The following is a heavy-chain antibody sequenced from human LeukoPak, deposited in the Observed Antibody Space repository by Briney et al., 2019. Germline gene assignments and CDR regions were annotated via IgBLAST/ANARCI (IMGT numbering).Heavy chain of an antibody. CDR3: ARAIYYDSSGHYYFDY. V-gene: IGHV4-4*07. CDR2: IYTSGST. Sequence: SETLSLTCTVSGGSISSYYWSWIRQPAGKGLEWIGRIYTSGSTNYNPSLKSRVTMSVDTSKNQFSLKLSSVTAADTAVYYCARAIYYDSSGHYYFDYWGQGTLVTVSS. D-gene: IGHD3-22*01. CDR1: GGSISSYY. J-gene: IGHJ4*02.